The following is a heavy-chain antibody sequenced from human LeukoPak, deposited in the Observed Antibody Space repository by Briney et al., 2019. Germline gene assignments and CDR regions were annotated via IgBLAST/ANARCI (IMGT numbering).Heavy chain of an antibody. CDR2: ISGSGGST. D-gene: IGHD3-10*01. J-gene: IGHJ3*02. CDR3: AEVRLWFGEFSFGAFDI. V-gene: IGHV3-23*01. Sequence: GGSLRLSCAASGFTFSSYGMSWVRQAPGKGLEWVSAISGSGGSTYYADSVKGRFTISRDNSKNTLYLQMNSLRAEDTAVYYCAEVRLWFGEFSFGAFDIWGQGTMVTVSS. CDR1: GFTFSSYG.